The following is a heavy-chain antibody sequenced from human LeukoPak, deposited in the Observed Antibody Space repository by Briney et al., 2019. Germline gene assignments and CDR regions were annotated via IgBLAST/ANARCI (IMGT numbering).Heavy chain of an antibody. CDR3: VKNWGGYYFDY. J-gene: IGHJ4*02. V-gene: IGHV3-23*01. D-gene: IGHD7-27*01. CDR2: VGLSAAST. CDR1: GFMFNNYA. Sequence: GGSLRLSCAASGFMFNNYAMHWVRQAPGKGLEWASTVGLSAASTYFAVSVKGRFTVSRDSAKNTISLQMTSLRTDDTAVYFCVKNWGGYYFDYWGQGTLVTVSS.